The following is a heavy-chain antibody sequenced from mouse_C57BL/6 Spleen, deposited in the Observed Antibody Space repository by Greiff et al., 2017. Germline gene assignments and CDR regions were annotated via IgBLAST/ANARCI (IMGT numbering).Heavy chain of an antibody. V-gene: IGHV1-59*01. J-gene: IGHJ1*03. CDR3: AQYYYGSSSYWYFDV. D-gene: IGHD1-1*01. Sequence: VQLQQPGAELVRPGTSVKLSCKASGYTFTSYWMHWVKQRPGQGLEWIGVIDPSDSYTNYNQKFKGKATLTVDTSSSTAYMQLSSLTSEDSAVYYCAQYYYGSSSYWYFDVWGTGTTVTVSS. CDR2: IDPSDSYT. CDR1: GYTFTSYW.